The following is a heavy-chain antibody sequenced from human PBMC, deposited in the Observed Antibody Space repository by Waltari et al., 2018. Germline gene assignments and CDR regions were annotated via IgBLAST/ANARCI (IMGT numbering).Heavy chain of an antibody. CDR1: GFTFSSYA. CDR2: VSGSCGST. CDR3: ARRDCGGDCYSPNWFDP. D-gene: IGHD2-21*02. Sequence: EVQLLESGGGLVQPGGSLRLSCAASGFTFSSYAMSWVRQAPGKGLEWGSAVSGSCGSTYYADSVKGRFTISRDNSKNTLYLQMNSLRAEDTAVYYCARRDCGGDCYSPNWFDPWGQGTLVTVSS. V-gene: IGHV3-23*01. J-gene: IGHJ5*02.